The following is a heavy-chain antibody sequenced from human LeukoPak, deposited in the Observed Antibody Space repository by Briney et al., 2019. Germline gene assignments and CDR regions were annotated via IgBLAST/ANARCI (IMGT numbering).Heavy chain of an antibody. CDR2: IYYSGST. J-gene: IGHJ5*02. CDR1: GGSISSGGYY. V-gene: IGHV4-31*03. D-gene: IGHD2-15*01. Sequence: KSSETLSLTCTVSGGSISSGGYYWSWIRQHPGKGLEWIGYIYYSGSTYYNPSLKSRVTISVDTSKNQFSLKLSSVTAADTAVYYCAAGIGYCSGGSCYWFDPWGQGTLVTVSS. CDR3: AAGIGYCSGGSCYWFDP.